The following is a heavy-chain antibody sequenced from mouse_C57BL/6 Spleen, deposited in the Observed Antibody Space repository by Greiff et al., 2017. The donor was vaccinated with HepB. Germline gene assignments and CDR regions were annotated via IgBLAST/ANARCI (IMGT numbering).Heavy chain of an antibody. CDR3: ASGVRSHYYAMDY. J-gene: IGHJ4*01. V-gene: IGHV1-19*01. Sequence: VQLQQSGPVLVKPGASVKMSCKASGYTFTDYYMNWVKQSHGKSLEWIGVINPYNGGTSYNQKFKGKATLTVDKSSSTAYMELNSLTSEDSAVYYGASGVRSHYYAMDYWGQGTSVTVSS. D-gene: IGHD1-1*01. CDR2: INPYNGGT. CDR1: GYTFTDYY.